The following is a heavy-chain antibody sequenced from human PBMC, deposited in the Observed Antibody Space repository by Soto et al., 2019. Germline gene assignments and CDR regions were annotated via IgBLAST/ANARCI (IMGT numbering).Heavy chain of an antibody. Sequence: EVPLLESGGGLAQPGGSLRLSCAASAFTFSSYVMSWVRQAPGKGLEWVSAVSGSGDSTYYADSVKGRFTISRDNSKNTLYRQMNSLRAEDTAVYYCAKGRASDCPGCTQDYWGQGTLVTVSS. V-gene: IGHV3-23*01. CDR2: VSGSGDST. J-gene: IGHJ4*02. CDR3: AKGRASDCPGCTQDY. D-gene: IGHD2-21*02. CDR1: AFTFSSYV.